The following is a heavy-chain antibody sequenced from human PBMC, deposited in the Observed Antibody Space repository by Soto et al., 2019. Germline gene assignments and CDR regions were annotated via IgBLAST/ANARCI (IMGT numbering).Heavy chain of an antibody. J-gene: IGHJ3*02. Sequence: GGSLRLSCTASGFTFGDYAMSWFRQAPGKGLEWVGFIRSKAYGGTTEYAASVKGRFTISRDDSKSIAYLQMNSLKTEDTAVYYCTRHEFEQHLLLEAFDIWGQGTMVTVSS. CDR3: TRHEFEQHLLLEAFDI. CDR1: GFTFGDYA. CDR2: IRSKAYGGTT. D-gene: IGHD6-13*01. V-gene: IGHV3-49*03.